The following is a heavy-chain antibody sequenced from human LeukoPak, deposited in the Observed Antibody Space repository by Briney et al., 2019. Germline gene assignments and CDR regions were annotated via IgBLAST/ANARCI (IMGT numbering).Heavy chain of an antibody. CDR3: ARCGYSYPRPYYFDY. D-gene: IGHD5-18*01. V-gene: IGHV4-39*07. Sequence: SETLSLTCTVSGGSISSSSYYWGWIRQPPGKGLEWIGSIYYSGSTNYNPSLKSRVTISVDTSKNQFSLKLSSVTAADTAVYYCARCGYSYPRPYYFDYWGQGTLVTVSS. CDR2: IYYSGST. CDR1: GGSISSSSYY. J-gene: IGHJ4*02.